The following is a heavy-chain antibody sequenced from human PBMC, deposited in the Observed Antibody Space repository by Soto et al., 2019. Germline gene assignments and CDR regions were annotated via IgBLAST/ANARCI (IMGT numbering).Heavy chain of an antibody. CDR3: ARQEWELFFADY. Sequence: SETLSLTCTVSGGSISNYYWSWIRQPPGKGLGWIGSIYYSGSTYYNPSLKSRVTISVDTSKNQFSLKLSSVTAADTAVYYCARQEWELFFADYWGQGTLVTVSS. J-gene: IGHJ4*02. V-gene: IGHV4-39*01. CDR1: GGSISNYY. D-gene: IGHD1-26*01. CDR2: IYYSGST.